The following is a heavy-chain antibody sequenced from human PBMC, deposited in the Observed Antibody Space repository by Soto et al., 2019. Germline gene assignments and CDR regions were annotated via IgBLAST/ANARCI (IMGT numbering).Heavy chain of an antibody. CDR2: IYHNGNT. CDR3: ASAIAMTGQTDRFDY. Sequence: SATLSLTCTVSGDSINTDKRWSWVRQPPGKGREWIGEIYHNGNTDYNPSLKSHGTMSVDRSKNQFSLEVTSVTAADTAIYYCASAIAMTGQTDRFDYWGQGTLVTASS. CDR1: GDSINTDKR. D-gene: IGHD2-21*01. V-gene: IGHV4-4*02. J-gene: IGHJ4*02.